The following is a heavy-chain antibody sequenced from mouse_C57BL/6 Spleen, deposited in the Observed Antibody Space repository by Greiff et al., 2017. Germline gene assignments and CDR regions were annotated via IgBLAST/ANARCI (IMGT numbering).Heavy chain of an antibody. D-gene: IGHD2-3*01. J-gene: IGHJ1*03. V-gene: IGHV5-4*01. CDR3: ARDTGGLLRYFDV. Sequence: EVKLVESGGGLVKPGGSLKLSCAASGFTFSSYAMSWVRQTPEKRLEWVATISDGGSYTYYPDNVKGRFTISRDNAKNNLYLQMSHLKSEDTAMDYCARDTGGLLRYFDVWGTGTTVTVSS. CDR2: ISDGGSYT. CDR1: GFTFSSYA.